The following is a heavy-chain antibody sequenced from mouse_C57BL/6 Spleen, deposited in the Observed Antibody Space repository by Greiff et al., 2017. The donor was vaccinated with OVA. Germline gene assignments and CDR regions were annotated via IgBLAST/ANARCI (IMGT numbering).Heavy chain of an antibody. CDR3: TREADGYVH. D-gene: IGHD2-3*01. CDR2: ISSGGDYI. V-gene: IGHV5-9-1*02. CDR1: GFTFSSYA. J-gene: IGHJ3*01. Sequence: EVQLVESGEGLVKPGGSLKLSCAASGFTFSSYAMSWVRQTPEKRLEWVAYISSGGDYIYYAETVKGRFNIARDNARNTLYLQMSSLKSEDTAMYYCTREADGYVHWGQGTLVTVSA.